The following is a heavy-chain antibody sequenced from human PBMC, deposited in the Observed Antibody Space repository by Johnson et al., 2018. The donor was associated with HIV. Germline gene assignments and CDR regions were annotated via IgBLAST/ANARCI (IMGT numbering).Heavy chain of an antibody. D-gene: IGHD2-2*01. CDR2: ISSSGSTI. CDR3: ARDRKYQLLLKLSSADAFDI. Sequence: QMQLVESGGGVVQPGGSLRLSCAASGFTVSSNYMSWVRQAPGKGLEWVSYISSSGSTIYYADSVKGRFTSARDNAKNSLYLQMNSLRAEETAVYYCARDRKYQLLLKLSSADAFDIWGQGTMVTVSS. V-gene: IGHV3-11*01. CDR1: GFTVSSNY. J-gene: IGHJ3*02.